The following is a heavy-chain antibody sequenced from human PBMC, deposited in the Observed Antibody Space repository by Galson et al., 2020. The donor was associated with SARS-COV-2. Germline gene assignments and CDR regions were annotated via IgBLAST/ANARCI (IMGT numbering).Heavy chain of an antibody. V-gene: IGHV5-51*01. CDR2: IYPGDCDT. J-gene: IGHJ3*02. CDR1: GYSFTTYW. Sequence: GESLKISCKGSGYSFTTYWIAWVRQMPGKGLEWMGIIYPGDCDTRYSPSFQGQVTISADKSISTAYLQWSSLKASDTAIYYCARSKGGTTGAFDIWGQGTLVTVSS. D-gene: IGHD1-1*01. CDR3: ARSKGGTTGAFDI.